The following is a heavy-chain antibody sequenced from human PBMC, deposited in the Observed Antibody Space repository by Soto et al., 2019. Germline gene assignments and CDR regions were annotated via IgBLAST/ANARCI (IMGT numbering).Heavy chain of an antibody. CDR3: ARATSGYSGYGSPFXP. V-gene: IGHV1-18*01. Sequence: ASVKVSCKASGYTFTSYAMNWVRQAPGQRLEWMGWISAYNGNTKYAQKIQDRVTMTTDTSTIIAYMELRSLRFDDTVFYFCARATSGYSGYGSPFXPWGQGTLVTVSS. CDR2: ISAYNGNT. CDR1: GYTFTSYA. J-gene: IGHJ5*02. D-gene: IGHD5-12*01.